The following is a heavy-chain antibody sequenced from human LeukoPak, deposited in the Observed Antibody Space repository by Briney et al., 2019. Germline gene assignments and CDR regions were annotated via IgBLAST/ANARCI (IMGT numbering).Heavy chain of an antibody. CDR2: IYYTGTT. V-gene: IGHV4-59*01. D-gene: IGHD1-26*01. J-gene: IGHJ4*02. CDR1: GGSISSYY. Sequence: PSETLSLTCTVSGGSISSYYWSWIRQPPGKGLEWIGYIYYTGTTNYNPSLKSRVTISVDKSKNQFSLRLSSVTAADTAVYYCAREGTGELLSPLFDYWGQGTLVTVSS. CDR3: AREGTGELLSPLFDY.